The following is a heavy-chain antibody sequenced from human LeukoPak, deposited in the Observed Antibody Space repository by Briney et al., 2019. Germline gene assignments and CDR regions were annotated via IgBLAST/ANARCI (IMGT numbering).Heavy chain of an antibody. CDR2: FFLKGST. V-gene: IGHV4-38-2*02. CDR1: GYSITSAYY. CDR3: ARVEAAGTNNYYYYMDV. D-gene: IGHD6-13*01. J-gene: IGHJ6*03. Sequence: MTSETLSLTCTVSGYSITSAYYWGWIRQPPGKGLEWIGSFFLKGSTYYNPSLKSRVTISVDTSKNQFSLTLSSVTAADTAVYYCARVEAAGTNNYYYYMDVWGKGTTVTVSS.